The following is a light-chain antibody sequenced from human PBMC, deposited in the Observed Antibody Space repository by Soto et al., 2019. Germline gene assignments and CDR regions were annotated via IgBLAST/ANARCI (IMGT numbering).Light chain of an antibody. Sequence: EFVLTQSPATLSLSPGERATPSCRASQSVSSYLAWYQQKPGQAPRLLIYDASNRATGIPARFSGTGSGTDFTLTINNLEPEDFAVYYCQQRSNWPITFGQGTRLEIK. CDR1: QSVSSY. J-gene: IGKJ5*01. CDR2: DAS. CDR3: QQRSNWPIT. V-gene: IGKV3-11*01.